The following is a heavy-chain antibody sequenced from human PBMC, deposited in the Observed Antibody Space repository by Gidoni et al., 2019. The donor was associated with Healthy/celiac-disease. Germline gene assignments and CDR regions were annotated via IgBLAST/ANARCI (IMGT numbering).Heavy chain of an antibody. CDR1: GFTFSNAW. Sequence: EVQLVESGGGLVKPGGSLRLSCAASGFTFSNAWMSWVRQAPGKGLEWVGRIKSKTDGGTTDYAAPVKGRFTISRDDSKNTLYLQMNSLKTEDTAVYYCTTDPPGGRITIFGVARSGGFDYWGQGTLVTVSS. CDR2: IKSKTDGGTT. V-gene: IGHV3-15*01. CDR3: TTDPPGGRITIFGVARSGGFDY. J-gene: IGHJ4*02. D-gene: IGHD3-3*01.